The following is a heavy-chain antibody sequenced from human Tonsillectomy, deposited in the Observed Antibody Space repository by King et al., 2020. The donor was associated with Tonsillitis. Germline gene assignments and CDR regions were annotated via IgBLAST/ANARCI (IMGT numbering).Heavy chain of an antibody. Sequence: VQLVESGGGVVQPGRSLRLSCAASGFTFSSYGMHWVRPAPGKGLEWVAVISYDGSNKYYADSVKGRFTISRDNSKNTLYLQMNSLRAEDTAVYYCAKDQGSSGYWGQGTLVTVSS. V-gene: IGHV3-30*18. CDR3: AKDQGSSGY. D-gene: IGHD5/OR15-5a*01. CDR1: GFTFSSYG. J-gene: IGHJ4*02. CDR2: ISYDGSNK.